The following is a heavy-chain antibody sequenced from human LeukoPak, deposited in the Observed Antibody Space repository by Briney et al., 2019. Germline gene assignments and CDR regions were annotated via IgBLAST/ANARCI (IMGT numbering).Heavy chain of an antibody. V-gene: IGHV1-18*01. CDR3: ARDHQGYCSSTSCPPSRRYYYYGMDV. Sequence: ASVKVSCKASGYTFTSYGISWVRQAPGQGLEWMGWISAYNGNTNYAQKLQGRVTMTTDTSTSTAYMELRSLRSDDTAVYYCARDHQGYCSSTSCPPSRRYYYYGMDVWGQGTTVTVSS. CDR2: ISAYNGNT. J-gene: IGHJ6*02. D-gene: IGHD2-2*01. CDR1: GYTFTSYG.